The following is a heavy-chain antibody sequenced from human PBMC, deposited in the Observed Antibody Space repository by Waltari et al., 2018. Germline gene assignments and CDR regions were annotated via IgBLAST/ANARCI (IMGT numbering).Heavy chain of an antibody. CDR2: ISSSSSYI. Sequence: EVQLVESGGGLVRPGGSLRLSCAASGFPFITYRMNWVRQAPGKGLEWVSSISSSSSYIYYADSVKGRFTISRDNAKNSLYLQMNSLRAEDTAVYYCARPLYSSSYNFRYWGQGTLVTVSS. CDR1: GFPFITYR. D-gene: IGHD6-6*01. J-gene: IGHJ4*02. CDR3: ARPLYSSSYNFRY. V-gene: IGHV3-21*01.